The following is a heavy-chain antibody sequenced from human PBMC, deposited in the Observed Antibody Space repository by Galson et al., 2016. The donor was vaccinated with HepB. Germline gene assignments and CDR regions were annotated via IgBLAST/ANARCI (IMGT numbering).Heavy chain of an antibody. D-gene: IGHD2-15*01. CDR2: FYYGGST. CDR1: GGSIRNSAYY. Sequence: SETLSLTCTVSGGSIRNSAYYWGWIRQPPGRGLEWIGSFYYGGSTNYNPSLKSRVTISIDTSRNRFSLRLSSVSAADTAVYYCAGAAGGRGEYYSGGICFDYWGQGTLVIVSS. CDR3: AGAAGGRGEYYSGGICFDY. J-gene: IGHJ4*02. V-gene: IGHV4-39*01.